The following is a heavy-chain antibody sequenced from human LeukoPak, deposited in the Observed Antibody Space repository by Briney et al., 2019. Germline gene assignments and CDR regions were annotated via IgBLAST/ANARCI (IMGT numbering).Heavy chain of an antibody. D-gene: IGHD3-22*01. CDR1: GFTFSSYA. CDR2: ISGSGGGT. CDR3: AKAGYDSSGYYLYYYYYYMDV. Sequence: GGSLRLSCAASGFTFSSYAMSWVRQAPGKGLEWVSAISGSGGGTYYADSVKGRFTISRDNSKNTLYLQMNSLRAEDTAVYYCAKAGYDSSGYYLYYYYYYMDVWGKGTTVTVSS. V-gene: IGHV3-23*01. J-gene: IGHJ6*03.